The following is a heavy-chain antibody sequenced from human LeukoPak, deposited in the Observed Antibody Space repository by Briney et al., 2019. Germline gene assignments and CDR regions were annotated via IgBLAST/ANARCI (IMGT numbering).Heavy chain of an antibody. J-gene: IGHJ4*02. D-gene: IGHD5-18*01. CDR3: AGRLTGYSSGYVH. Sequence: GGSLRLSCVASGITFSNYAVSWVRQAPEKGLDWVSVISGSAHKIRYADSVKGRFTISRDNSENVVYLQMNNLRVEDTAVYYCAGRLTGYSSGYVHWGQGTLVTVSS. CDR1: GITFSNYA. V-gene: IGHV3-23*01. CDR2: ISGSAHKI.